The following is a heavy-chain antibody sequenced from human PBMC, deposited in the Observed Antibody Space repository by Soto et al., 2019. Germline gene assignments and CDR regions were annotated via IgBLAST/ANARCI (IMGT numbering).Heavy chain of an antibody. J-gene: IGHJ4*02. Sequence: ASVKVSCKASGYTFTSYGISWVRQAPGQGLEWMGWISAYNGNTNYAQKLQGRVTMTTDTSTSTAYMELRSLRSDDTAVYYCASLGMGTGTTHRYYFDYWGQGTLVTVSS. CDR3: ASLGMGTGTTHRYYFDY. CDR2: ISAYNGNT. V-gene: IGHV1-18*01. D-gene: IGHD1-7*01. CDR1: GYTFTSYG.